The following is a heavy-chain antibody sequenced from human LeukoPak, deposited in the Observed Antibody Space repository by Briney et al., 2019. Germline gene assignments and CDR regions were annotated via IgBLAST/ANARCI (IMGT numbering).Heavy chain of an antibody. J-gene: IGHJ4*02. CDR1: RFTFSSYA. CDR2: ISYDGSNK. V-gene: IGHV3-30*04. Sequence: PGGSLRLSCAASRFTFSSYAMHWVRQAPGKGLEWVAVISYDGSNKYYADSVKGRFTISRDNSKNTLYLQMNSLRAEDTAVYYCARDRYYDILTGYYTPRFDYWGQGTLVTVSS. D-gene: IGHD3-9*01. CDR3: ARDRYYDILTGYYTPRFDY.